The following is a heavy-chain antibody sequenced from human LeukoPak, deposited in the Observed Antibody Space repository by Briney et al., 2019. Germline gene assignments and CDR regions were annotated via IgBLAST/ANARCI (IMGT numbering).Heavy chain of an antibody. V-gene: IGHV3-49*04. D-gene: IGHD5-12*01. CDR3: YVDIVATITWYYFDY. CDR1: GFTFSSYS. CDR2: IRSKAYGGTT. Sequence: PGGSLRLSCAASGFTFSSYSMNWVRQAPGKGLEWVGFIRSKAYGGTTEYAASVKGRFTISRDDSKSIGYLQMNSLKTEDTAVYYCYVDIVATITWYYFDYWGQGTLVTVSS. J-gene: IGHJ4*02.